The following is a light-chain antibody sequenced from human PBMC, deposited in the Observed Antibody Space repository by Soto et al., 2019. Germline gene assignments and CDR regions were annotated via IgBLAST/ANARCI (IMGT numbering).Light chain of an antibody. V-gene: IGKV3-20*01. CDR2: GTS. J-gene: IGKJ1*01. CDR3: QQYGSWT. Sequence: EIVLTQSPGTLSVSPGERATLSCRASQTISSSYLAWYRQKTGQAPSLLIYGTSSRATGIPVRVSGSGSGTDFTLTISRLEPEDAAIYYCQQYGSWTFGQGTKVEIK. CDR1: QTISSSY.